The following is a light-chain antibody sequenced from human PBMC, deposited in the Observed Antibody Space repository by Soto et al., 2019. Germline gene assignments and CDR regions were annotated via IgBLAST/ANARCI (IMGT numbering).Light chain of an antibody. CDR3: CSLTTSHTYV. Sequence: QSALTQPASVSGSPGQSITISCTGTTSDIGHYDYVSWYQQHPGKAPKLMIYHVTYRPSGVSNRYSGSKSGNSASLTISGLQADDEADYYCCSLTTSHTYVFGSGTKVTVL. CDR1: TSDIGHYDY. CDR2: HVT. J-gene: IGLJ1*01. V-gene: IGLV2-14*03.